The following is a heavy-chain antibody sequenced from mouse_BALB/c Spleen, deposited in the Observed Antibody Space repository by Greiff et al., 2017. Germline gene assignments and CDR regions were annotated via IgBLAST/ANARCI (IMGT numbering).Heavy chain of an antibody. CDR2: IDPENGDT. V-gene: IGHV14-4*02. CDR3: NVYDGYTWFAY. J-gene: IGHJ3*01. CDR1: GFNIKDYY. D-gene: IGHD2-3*01. Sequence: VHVKQSGAELVRSGASVKLSCTASGFNIKDYYMHWVKQRPEQGLEWIGWIDPENGDTEYAPKFQGKATMTADTSSNTAYLQLSSLTSEDTAVYYCNVYDGYTWFAYWGQGTLVTVSA.